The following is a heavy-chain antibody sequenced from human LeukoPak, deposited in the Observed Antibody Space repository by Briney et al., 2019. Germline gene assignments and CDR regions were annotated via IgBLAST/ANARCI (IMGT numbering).Heavy chain of an antibody. CDR3: ARLSYYYDSSGREYFQH. J-gene: IGHJ1*01. Sequence: PGGSLRLSCAASGFTFSNYSMNWVRQAPGKGLEWVSSISSSSSYTYYADSVKGRFTISRDNAKNSLFLQMNSLRAEDTAVYYCARLSYYYDSSGREYFQHWGQGTLVTVST. CDR1: GFTFSNYS. CDR2: ISSSSSYT. V-gene: IGHV3-21*01. D-gene: IGHD3-22*01.